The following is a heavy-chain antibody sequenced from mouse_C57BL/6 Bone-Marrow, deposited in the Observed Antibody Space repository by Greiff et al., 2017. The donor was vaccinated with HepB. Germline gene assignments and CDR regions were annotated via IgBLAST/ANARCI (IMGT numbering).Heavy chain of an antibody. V-gene: IGHV2-4*01. Sequence: VKLKQSGPGLVQPSQSLSITCTVSGFSLTSYGVHWVRQPPGKGLEWLGVIWSGGSTDYNAAFISRLSISKDNSKSQVFFKMNSLQADDTAIYYCAKNYDDGYAMDYWGQGTSVTVSS. CDR1: GFSLTSYG. J-gene: IGHJ4*01. CDR2: IWSGGST. D-gene: IGHD2-12*01. CDR3: AKNYDDGYAMDY.